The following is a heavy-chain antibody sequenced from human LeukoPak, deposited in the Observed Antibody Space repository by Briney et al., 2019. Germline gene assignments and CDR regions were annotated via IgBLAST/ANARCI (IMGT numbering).Heavy chain of an antibody. J-gene: IGHJ5*02. CDR3: ARANYDSSGYYWFDP. Sequence: SETLSLTCTVSGGSISSYCWSWIRQPPGKGLEWIGYIYYSGSTNYNPSLKSRVTISVDTSKNQFSLKLSSVTAADTAVYYCARANYDSSGYYWFDPWGQGTLVTVSS. D-gene: IGHD3-22*01. CDR2: IYYSGST. CDR1: GGSISSYC. V-gene: IGHV4-59*01.